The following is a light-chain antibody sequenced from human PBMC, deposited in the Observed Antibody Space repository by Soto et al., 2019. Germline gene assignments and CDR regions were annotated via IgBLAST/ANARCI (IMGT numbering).Light chain of an antibody. V-gene: IGKV1-5*01. CDR2: DAS. CDR1: QSISSW. Sequence: DIQMTQSPSTLSASVRDRVTITCRASQSISSWLAWYQQKPGKAPKLLIYDASSLESGVPSRFSGSGSGTEFTLTISSLQPDDFATYYCQQYNSHWTFGQGTKVEIK. CDR3: QQYNSHWT. J-gene: IGKJ1*01.